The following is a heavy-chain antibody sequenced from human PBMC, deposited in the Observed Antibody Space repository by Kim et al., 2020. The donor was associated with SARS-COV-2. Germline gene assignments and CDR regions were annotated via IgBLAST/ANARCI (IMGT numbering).Heavy chain of an antibody. CDR3: ARDLSQTEYISSWSDY. V-gene: IGHV3-11*04. J-gene: IGHJ4*02. D-gene: IGHD6-13*01. Sequence: SVTGRFTISMDNAKNSLLLQRNSLRAEDTAVYYCARDLSQTEYISSWSDYWGQGTLVTVSS.